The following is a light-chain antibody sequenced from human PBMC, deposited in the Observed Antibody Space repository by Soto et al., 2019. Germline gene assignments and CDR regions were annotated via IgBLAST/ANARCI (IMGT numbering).Light chain of an antibody. CDR3: QQYHNWPA. Sequence: EIVLTQSPGTLSLSPGERATLSCRASQTVNSSYLAWYQQKPGQAPRLLIYGASGRATGIPDRFSGSGSGTDFTLTISRLEPEDFAVYYCQQYHNWPAFGQGTKVEIK. CDR1: QTVNSSY. J-gene: IGKJ1*01. CDR2: GAS. V-gene: IGKV3-20*01.